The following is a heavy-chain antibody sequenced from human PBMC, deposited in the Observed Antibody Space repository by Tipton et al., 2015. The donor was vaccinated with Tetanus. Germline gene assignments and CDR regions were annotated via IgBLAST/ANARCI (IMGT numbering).Heavy chain of an antibody. J-gene: IGHJ6*02. CDR2: ISPFNENV. CDR1: GYTFTHYG. V-gene: IGHV1-18*01. D-gene: IGHD3-22*01. CDR3: ARDRGDYIYYGMDV. Sequence: QLVQSGAEVKKPGASVKVSCKASGYTFTHYGVNWVRQAPGQGLEWMGWISPFNENVNHAEKFKGRLTMTTDRSTATVYMDLRSLRSDDTAVYYCARDRGDYIYYGMDVWGPGTTVTVS.